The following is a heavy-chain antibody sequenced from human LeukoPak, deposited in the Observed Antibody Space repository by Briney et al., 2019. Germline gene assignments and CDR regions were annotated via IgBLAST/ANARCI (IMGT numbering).Heavy chain of an antibody. CDR3: ARMPLPGYCSSTSCPWYFDY. CDR1: GFSLSTSGMC. D-gene: IGHD2-2*01. V-gene: IGHV2-70*11. J-gene: IGHJ4*02. Sequence: SGPTLVNPTQTLTLTCTFSGFSLSTSGMCVSWIRQPPGKALEWLARIDWDDDKYYSTSLKTRLTISKDTSKSQVVLTMTNMDPVDTATYYCARMPLPGYCSSTSCPWYFDYWGQGTLVTVSS. CDR2: IDWDDDK.